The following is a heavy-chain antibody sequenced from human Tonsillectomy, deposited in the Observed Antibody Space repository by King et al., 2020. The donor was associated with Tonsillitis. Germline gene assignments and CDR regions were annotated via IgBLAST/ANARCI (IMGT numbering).Heavy chain of an antibody. Sequence: VQLVQSGGGLVKPGGSLRLSCAASGFTFSNAWMNWVRQAPGKGLEWVGRIKSKTDGRTTDYAAPVKGRFTISRDDSKNTLYLQMNSLKTEDTAVYYCTTGDYDFWSGYLDYWGQGTLVTVSS. CDR3: TTGDYDFWSGYLDY. J-gene: IGHJ4*02. CDR1: GFTFSNAW. V-gene: IGHV3-15*07. CDR2: IKSKTDGRTT. D-gene: IGHD3-3*01.